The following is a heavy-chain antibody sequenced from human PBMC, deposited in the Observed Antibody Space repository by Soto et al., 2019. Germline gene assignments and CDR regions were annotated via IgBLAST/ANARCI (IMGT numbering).Heavy chain of an antibody. Sequence: GGSLRLSCSASGFTFSRYAMHWVRQAPGKGLEYVSAINYNGANTYYADSVKGRFTISRDNSKYTLYLQMSSLRPEDAGIYYCVTWGGVEARDFDNSGKGTRVTVSS. J-gene: IGHJ4*01. CDR1: GFTFSRYA. D-gene: IGHD2-15*01. V-gene: IGHV3-64D*06. CDR2: INYNGANT. CDR3: VTWGGVEARDFDN.